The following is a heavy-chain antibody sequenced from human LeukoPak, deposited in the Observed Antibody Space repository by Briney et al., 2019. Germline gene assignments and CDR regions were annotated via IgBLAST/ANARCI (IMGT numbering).Heavy chain of an antibody. CDR2: ISGSGGGT. J-gene: IGHJ6*03. V-gene: IGHV3-23*01. Sequence: QTGGSLRLSCAASGLTFSSYAMSWVRQAPGKGLEWVSRISGSGGGTYYADSVKDRFAISRDNSKNTLYLQVNSLGAEDTAVYFCAKSGGSGSLYFYYMDVWGKGTTVTVSS. CDR3: AKSGGSGSLYFYYMDV. D-gene: IGHD3-10*01. CDR1: GLTFSSYA.